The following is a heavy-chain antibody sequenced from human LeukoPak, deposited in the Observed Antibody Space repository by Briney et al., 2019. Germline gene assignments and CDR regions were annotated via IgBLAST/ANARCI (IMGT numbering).Heavy chain of an antibody. J-gene: IGHJ6*03. CDR3: ARDRGGYESRDYYYYYYMDV. Sequence: PSETLSLTCTVSGGSISSSSYYWGWIRQPPGKGLEWIGSIYYSGSTYYNPSLKSRVTMSVDTPKNQFFLKLSSVTAADTAVYYCARDRGGYESRDYYYYYYMDVWGKGTTVTVSS. V-gene: IGHV4-39*07. D-gene: IGHD5-12*01. CDR2: IYYSGST. CDR1: GGSISSSSYY.